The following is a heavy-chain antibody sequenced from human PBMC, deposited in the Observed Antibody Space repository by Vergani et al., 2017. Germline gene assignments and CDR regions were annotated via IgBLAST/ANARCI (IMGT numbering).Heavy chain of an antibody. CDR1: GFTFSNAW. J-gene: IGHJ6*02. D-gene: IGHD4-17*01. V-gene: IGHV3-15*01. Sequence: EVQLVESGGGLVKPGGSLRLSCAASGFTFSNAWMSWVRQAPGKGLEWVGRIKSKTDGGTTDYAAPVKGRFTISSDDSKHTLKLQMNSLKTEDTAVYYWTTEGDYDYYYYGMDVWGQGTTVTVSS. CDR3: TTEGDYDYYYYGMDV. CDR2: IKSKTDGGTT.